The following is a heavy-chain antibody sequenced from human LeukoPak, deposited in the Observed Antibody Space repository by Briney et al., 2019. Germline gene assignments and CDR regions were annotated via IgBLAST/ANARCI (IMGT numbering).Heavy chain of an antibody. CDR2: IHHSGST. D-gene: IGHD3-22*01. CDR1: GGSFSGYY. J-gene: IGHJ4*02. Sequence: PSETLSLTCAVYGGSFSGYYWSWIRHPPGKGLEWIGEIHHSGSTNYHPSLKSRVTISVDTSKNQFSLKLSSVTDADTAVYYCARRGPPPLIVVVNRGAYYFDYWGQGTLVTVSS. V-gene: IGHV4-34*01. CDR3: ARRGPPPLIVVVNRGAYYFDY.